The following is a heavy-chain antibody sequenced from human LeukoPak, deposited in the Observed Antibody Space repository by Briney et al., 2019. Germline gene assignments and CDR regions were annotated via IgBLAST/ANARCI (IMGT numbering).Heavy chain of an antibody. CDR3: ARRLPMIWPATNWFDP. CDR1: GYTFTSYD. D-gene: IGHD3-22*01. Sequence: GASVKVSCKASGYTFTSYDINWVRQATGQGLEWMGWMNPNSGNTGYAQKFQGRVTMTRNTSISTAYMELSSLRSEDTAVYYCARRLPMIWPATNWFDPWGQGTLVTVSS. J-gene: IGHJ5*02. CDR2: MNPNSGNT. V-gene: IGHV1-8*01.